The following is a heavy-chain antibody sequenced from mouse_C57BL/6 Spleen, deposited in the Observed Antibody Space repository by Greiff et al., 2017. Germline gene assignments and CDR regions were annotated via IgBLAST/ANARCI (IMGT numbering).Heavy chain of an antibody. Sequence: QVQLQQPGAELVRPGSSVKLSCKASGYTFTSYWMHWVKQRPIQGLEWIGNIDPSDSETYYNQKFKDKATLTVDKSSSTAYMQLSGLTSEDSAVYYCASGEYGNLFAYWGQGTLVTVSA. CDR1: GYTFTSYW. CDR3: ASGEYGNLFAY. D-gene: IGHD2-10*02. V-gene: IGHV1-52*01. CDR2: IDPSDSET. J-gene: IGHJ3*01.